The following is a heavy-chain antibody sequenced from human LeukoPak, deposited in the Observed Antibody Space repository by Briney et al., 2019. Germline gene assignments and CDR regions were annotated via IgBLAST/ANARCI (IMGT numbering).Heavy chain of an antibody. D-gene: IGHD3-9*01. Sequence: GGSLRLSCAASEFSVGSNYMTWVRQAPGKGLEWVSLIYSGGSTYYADSVKGRFTISRDNSKNTLYLQMNSLRAEDTAVYYCARVTYDILTGYYNWVYFDHWGQGTLVTVSS. CDR3: ARVTYDILTGYYNWVYFDH. V-gene: IGHV3-66*01. J-gene: IGHJ4*02. CDR1: EFSVGSNY. CDR2: IYSGGST.